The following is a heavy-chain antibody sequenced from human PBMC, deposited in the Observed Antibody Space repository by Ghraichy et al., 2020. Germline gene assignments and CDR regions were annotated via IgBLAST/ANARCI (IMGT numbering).Heavy chain of an antibody. CDR3: ARVNVVGTVGAFDP. Sequence: SETLSLTCAVYGGSFSGYYWSWIRQPPGKGLEWIGEINHSGSTNYNPSLKSRVTISVDTSKNQFSLKLSSVTAADTAVYYCARVNVVGTVGAFDPWGQGTLVTVSS. V-gene: IGHV4-34*01. D-gene: IGHD5-18*01. CDR2: INHSGST. CDR1: GGSFSGYY. J-gene: IGHJ5*02.